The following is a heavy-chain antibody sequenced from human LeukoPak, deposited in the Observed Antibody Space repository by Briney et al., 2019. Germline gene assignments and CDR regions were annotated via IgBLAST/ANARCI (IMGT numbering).Heavy chain of an antibody. CDR2: IYTSGST. Sequence: SETLSLTCTVSGGSISSYYWSWIRQPAGKGLEWIGRIYTSGSTNYNPSLKSRVTMSVDTSKNQFSLKLSSVTAADTAVYYCARGLYYYDSSGYYMVRNYYGMDVWGQGTTVTVPS. CDR1: GGSISSYY. CDR3: ARGLYYYDSSGYYMVRNYYGMDV. J-gene: IGHJ6*02. D-gene: IGHD3-22*01. V-gene: IGHV4-4*07.